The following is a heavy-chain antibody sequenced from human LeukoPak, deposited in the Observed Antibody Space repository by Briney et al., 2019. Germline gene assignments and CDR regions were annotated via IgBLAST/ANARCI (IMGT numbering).Heavy chain of an antibody. D-gene: IGHD3-10*01. CDR2: ISSSSSYI. J-gene: IGHJ6*03. CDR3: ARVRYYYGSGSYYNLYYMDV. CDR1: GFTFSSYS. V-gene: IGHV3-21*01. Sequence: PGGSLRLSCAASGFTFSSYSMNWVRQAPGKGLEWVSSISSSSSYIYYADSVKGRFTIPRDNAKNSLYLQMNSLRAEDTAVYYCARVRYYYGSGSYYNLYYMDVWGKGTTVTVSS.